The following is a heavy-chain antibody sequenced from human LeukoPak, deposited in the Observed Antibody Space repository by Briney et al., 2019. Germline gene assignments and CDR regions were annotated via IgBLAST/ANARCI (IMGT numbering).Heavy chain of an antibody. CDR3: ARGVGLRSDFDI. D-gene: IGHD3-3*01. J-gene: IGHJ3*02. CDR2: INHSGRT. V-gene: IGHV4-34*01. Sequence: SETLSLTCALYGGSFSGYYWRWIRQPPGKGLEWIGEINHSGRTNYNPSLKSRVTISVDTSKNQFSLKVSSVTAADTAVYYCARGVGLRSDFDIWGQGTMVTVSS. CDR1: GGSFSGYY.